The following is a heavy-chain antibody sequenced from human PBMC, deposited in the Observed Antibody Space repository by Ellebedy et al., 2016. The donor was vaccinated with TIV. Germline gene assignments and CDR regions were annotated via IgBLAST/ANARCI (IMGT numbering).Heavy chain of an antibody. Sequence: GGSLRLSCAASGFTVSSSYMSWVRQAPGKGLEWVSVIYSGGSTYYAGSVKGRFTISRDNPKNTLYLQMNSLRVEDTAVYYCATQLWNTEFWGQGTLVIVSS. CDR2: IYSGGST. CDR3: ATQLWNTEF. CDR1: GFTVSSSY. V-gene: IGHV3-66*04. J-gene: IGHJ4*02. D-gene: IGHD3-16*01.